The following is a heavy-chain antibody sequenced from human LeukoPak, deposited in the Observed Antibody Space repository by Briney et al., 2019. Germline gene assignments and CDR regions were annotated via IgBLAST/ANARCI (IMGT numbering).Heavy chain of an antibody. J-gene: IGHJ4*02. D-gene: IGHD3-3*01. CDR2: ISYDGSNK. Sequence: PGGSLRLSCAASGLTFSSYAMHWVRQAPGKGLEWVAVISYDGSNKYYADSVKGRFTISRDNSKNTLYLQMNSLRAEDTAVYYCARDGYDFVDYWGQGTLVTVSS. CDR1: GLTFSSYA. CDR3: ARDGYDFVDY. V-gene: IGHV3-30-3*01.